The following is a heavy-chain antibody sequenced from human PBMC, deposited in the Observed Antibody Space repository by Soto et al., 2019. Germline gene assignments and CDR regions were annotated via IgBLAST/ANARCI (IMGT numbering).Heavy chain of an antibody. V-gene: IGHV3-23*01. J-gene: IGHJ2*01. CDR3: ARSSLGSTSRPNYWYFDL. Sequence: EVQLLESGGGLVQPGGSLRLSCAVSGFTFINYAMNWVRQAPGKGLEWVSSISGGGDATFFADSVRGRFTISRDNSKNTVTLRMNSLGVDDTAVYYWARSSLGSTSRPNYWYFDLWGRGTLVTVSS. CDR1: GFTFINYA. D-gene: IGHD2-2*01. CDR2: ISGGGDAT.